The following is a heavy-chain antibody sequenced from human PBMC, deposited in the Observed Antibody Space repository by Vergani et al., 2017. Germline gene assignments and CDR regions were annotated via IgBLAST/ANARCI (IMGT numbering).Heavy chain of an antibody. CDR2: IIPIFGTA. Sequence: QVQLVQSGAEVKKPGSSVKVPCKASGGTFSSYAISWVRQAPGQGLEWMGGIIPIFGTANYAQKFQGRVTITADESTSTAYMELSSLRSEDTAVYYCASQYCSRAACANWFDPWGQGTLVTVSS. CDR1: GGTFSSYA. D-gene: IGHD2-2*01. CDR3: ASQYCSRAACANWFDP. V-gene: IGHV1-69*01. J-gene: IGHJ5*02.